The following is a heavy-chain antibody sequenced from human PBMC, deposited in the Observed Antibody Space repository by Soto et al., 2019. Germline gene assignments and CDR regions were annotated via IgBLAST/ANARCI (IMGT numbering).Heavy chain of an antibody. CDR3: ARLSSSRYYYYGMDV. CDR1: GYSFTSYW. CDR2: IYPGDSDT. V-gene: IGHV5-51*01. J-gene: IGHJ6*02. Sequence: GESLKLSCQGSGYSFTSYWIGWVRPLPGKGLEWMGIIYPGDSDTRYSPSFQGQVTISADKSISTAYLQWSSLKASDTAMYYCARLSSSRYYYYGMDVWGQGTTVTVSS. D-gene: IGHD6-13*01.